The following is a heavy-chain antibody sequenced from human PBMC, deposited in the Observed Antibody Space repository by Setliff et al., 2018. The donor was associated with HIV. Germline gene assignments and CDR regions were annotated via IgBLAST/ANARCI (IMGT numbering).Heavy chain of an antibody. CDR3: TTGGYDGIIDY. D-gene: IGHD5-12*01. V-gene: IGHV3-15*01. Sequence: GSLRLSCAASGFTFNDARMSWVRQAPGKGLEWVGRIKSKIDGGTTDYAAPVKGRFTISRDDSKNTLHLQMNSLESEDTAVYYCTTGGYDGIIDYWGQGTLVTVSS. CDR2: IKSKIDGGTT. J-gene: IGHJ4*02. CDR1: GFTFNDAR.